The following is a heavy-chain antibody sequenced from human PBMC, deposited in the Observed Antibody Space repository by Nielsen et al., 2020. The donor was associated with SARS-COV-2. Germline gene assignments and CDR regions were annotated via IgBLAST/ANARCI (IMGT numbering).Heavy chain of an antibody. J-gene: IGHJ6*02. Sequence: GGSLRLSCTGSGFSFEDFPINWVRQAPGKGLEWVSSISRSSGDKYYADAVRGRFTISRDNAKNSLYLQMHSLRAEDTAVYYCAREVVPATMIDYYYGMDVWGQGTTVTVSS. CDR2: ISRSSGDK. CDR3: AREVVPATMIDYYYGMDV. D-gene: IGHD2-2*01. V-gene: IGHV3-21*01. CDR1: GFSFEDFP.